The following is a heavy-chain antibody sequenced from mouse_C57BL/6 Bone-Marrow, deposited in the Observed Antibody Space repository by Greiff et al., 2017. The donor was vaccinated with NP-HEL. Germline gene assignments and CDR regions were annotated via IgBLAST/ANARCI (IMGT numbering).Heavy chain of an antibody. CDR2: SRNKANDYTT. D-gene: IGHD1-1*01. V-gene: IGHV7-1*01. CDR1: GFTFSDFY. J-gene: IGHJ3*01. CDR3: ARDADYGSSYRFAY. Sequence: EVKLMESGGGLVQSGRSLRLSCATSGFTFSDFYMEWVRQAPGKGLEWIAASRNKANDYTTEYSASVKGRFIVSRDTSQSILYLQMNALRAEDTAIYYCARDADYGSSYRFAYWGQGTLVTVSA.